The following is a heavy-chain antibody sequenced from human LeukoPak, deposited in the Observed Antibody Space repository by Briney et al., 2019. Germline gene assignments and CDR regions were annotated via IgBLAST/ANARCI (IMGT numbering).Heavy chain of an antibody. D-gene: IGHD1-1*01. J-gene: IGHJ5*02. CDR3: AKEMLVQLERGFNWFDP. CDR2: ISGSGGST. Sequence: GGSLRLSRAASGFTFSSYAMSWVRQAPGTGLEWVSAISGSGGSTYYADSVKGRFTISRDNSKNTLYLQMNSLRAEDTAVYYCAKEMLVQLERGFNWFDPWGQGTLVTVSS. V-gene: IGHV3-23*01. CDR1: GFTFSSYA.